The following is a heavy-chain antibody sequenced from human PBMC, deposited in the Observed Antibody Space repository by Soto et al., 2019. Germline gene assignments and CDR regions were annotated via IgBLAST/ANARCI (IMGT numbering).Heavy chain of an antibody. CDR2: IYYSGST. D-gene: IGHD2-21*01. J-gene: IGHJ6*03. Sequence: SETLSLTCTVSGGSISSYYWSWIRQPPGKGLEWIGYIYYSGSTNYNPSLKSRVTISVDTSKNQFSLKLSSVTAADTAVYYCARERRDYSRSYYYMDVWGQGTTVTVSS. CDR1: GGSISSYY. CDR3: ARERRDYSRSYYYMDV. V-gene: IGHV4-59*01.